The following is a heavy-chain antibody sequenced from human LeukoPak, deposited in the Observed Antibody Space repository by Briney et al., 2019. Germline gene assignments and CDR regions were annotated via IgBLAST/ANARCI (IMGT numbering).Heavy chain of an antibody. D-gene: IGHD3-22*01. CDR1: GFTFSSYS. V-gene: IGHV3-21*01. CDR2: ISSSSSYT. Sequence: GGSLRLSCAASGFTFSSYSMNWVRQAPGKGLEWVSSISSSSSYTYYADSVKGRFTISRDNAKNSLYLQMNSLRAEDTAVYYCARADSLYYYYGMDVWGQGTTVTVSS. CDR3: ARADSLYYYYGMDV. J-gene: IGHJ6*02.